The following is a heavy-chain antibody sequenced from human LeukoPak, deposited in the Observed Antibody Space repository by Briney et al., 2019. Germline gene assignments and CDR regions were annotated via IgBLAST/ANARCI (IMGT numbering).Heavy chain of an antibody. V-gene: IGHV3-23*01. CDR2: ISGSGGST. Sequence: GGSLRLSCAASGFTFSTYSMNWVRQAPGKGLEWVSAISGSGGSTYYADSVKGRFTISRDNSKNTLYLQMNSLRAEDTAVYYCAKEDCGGDCYPDYWGQGTLVTVSS. J-gene: IGHJ4*02. CDR3: AKEDCGGDCYPDY. D-gene: IGHD2-21*02. CDR1: GFTFSTYS.